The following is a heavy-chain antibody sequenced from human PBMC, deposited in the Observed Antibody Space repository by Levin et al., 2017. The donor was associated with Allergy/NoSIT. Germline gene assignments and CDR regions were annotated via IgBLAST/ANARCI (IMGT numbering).Heavy chain of an antibody. CDR3: ARETGSGWYYFDS. V-gene: IGHV3-74*01. CDR1: GFTFSSFW. D-gene: IGHD6-19*01. CDR2: VNSDGSIT. J-gene: IGHJ4*02. Sequence: GGSLRLSCEASGFTFSSFWMHWVRQAPGKGLVWVSRVNSDGSITNYADSVKGRFSISRDNAKNTLYLQMNSLRAEDTAVYYCARETGSGWYYFDSWGQGTLVTVSS.